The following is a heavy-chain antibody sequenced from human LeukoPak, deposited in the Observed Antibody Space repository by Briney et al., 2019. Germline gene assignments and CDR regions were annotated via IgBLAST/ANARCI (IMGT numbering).Heavy chain of an antibody. CDR3: ARGVIASGFDC. CDR2: TFYRSKWYN. J-gene: IGHJ4*02. Sequence: SQTLSLTCAISGDSVSSKSAAWSWIRQSPSRSLEWLGRTFYRSKWYNEYTVSVKSRIIINPDTTKNQFSLQLNAVTPEYTSVYYFARGVIASGFDCWGQGTLVTVAS. CDR1: GDSVSSKSAA. D-gene: IGHD2-21*01. V-gene: IGHV6-1*01.